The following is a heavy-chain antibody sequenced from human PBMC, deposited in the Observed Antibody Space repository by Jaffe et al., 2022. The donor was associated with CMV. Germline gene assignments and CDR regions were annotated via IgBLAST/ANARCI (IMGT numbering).Heavy chain of an antibody. CDR3: AIFGGWHYFDSSAYNHWYFDL. Sequence: QVQLVQSGAEVKKPGASVMVSCKVSGYTLADLSMHWVRQAPGKGLEWLGGYDREDDETIYAREFQGRVTMTEDTSTDTAYMELISLRSEDTAVYYCAIFGGWHYFDSSAYNHWYFDLWGRGTLVTVSS. D-gene: IGHD3-22*01. CDR1: GYTLADLS. CDR2: YDREDDET. V-gene: IGHV1-24*01. J-gene: IGHJ2*01.